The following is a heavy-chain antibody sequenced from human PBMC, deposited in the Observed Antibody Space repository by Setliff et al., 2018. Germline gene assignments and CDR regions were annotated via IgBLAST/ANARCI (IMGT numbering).Heavy chain of an antibody. V-gene: IGHV1-69*13. CDR3: SRLVRFCTRTTCQRLSGDDF. CDR2: IIPVFRTA. CDR1: GGTFRTDG. D-gene: IGHD2-8*01. J-gene: IGHJ4*02. Sequence: SVKVSCKASGGTFRTDGFSWVRQAPGQGLEWMGRIIPVFRTANYAQKFRGRVTITADESTSTAYMELRSLISDDTAVYYCSRLVRFCTRTTCQRLSGDDFWGQGTLVTVSS.